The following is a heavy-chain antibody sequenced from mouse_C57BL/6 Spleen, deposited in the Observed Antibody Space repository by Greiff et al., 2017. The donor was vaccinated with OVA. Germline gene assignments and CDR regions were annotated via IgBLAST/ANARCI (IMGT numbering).Heavy chain of an antibody. CDR2: IDPSDSYT. D-gene: IGHD2-1*01. J-gene: IGHJ2*01. V-gene: IGHV1-50*01. Sequence: VQLQQPGAELVKPGASVKLSCKASGYTFTSYWMQWVKQRPGQGLEWIGEIDPSDSYTNYNQKFKGKATLTVDTSSSTAYMQLSSLTSEDSAVYYCARSAYGNYGGFDYWGQGTTLTVSS. CDR1: GYTFTSYW. CDR3: ARSAYGNYGGFDY.